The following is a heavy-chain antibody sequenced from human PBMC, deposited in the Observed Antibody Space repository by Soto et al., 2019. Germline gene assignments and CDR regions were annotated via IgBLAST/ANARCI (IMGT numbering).Heavy chain of an antibody. CDR1: GFPFRDYA. CDR3: ARGQLVNPGYYYGMDI. J-gene: IGHJ6*02. Sequence: PGGSLRLSCAASGFPFRDYAFHWVRQPPGKGLEWVAVLSYDGSNKYYADFVKGRLTISRDNAKNMLYLHLSTLRAEDTAVYYCARGQLVNPGYYYGMDIWGQGTTVTVPS. V-gene: IGHV3-33*01. D-gene: IGHD3-22*01. CDR2: LSYDGSNK.